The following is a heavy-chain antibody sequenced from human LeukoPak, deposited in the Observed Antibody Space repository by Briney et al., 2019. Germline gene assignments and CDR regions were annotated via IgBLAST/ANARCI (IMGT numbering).Heavy chain of an antibody. CDR1: GFTFSSYS. D-gene: IGHD2-2*01. V-gene: IGHV3-48*01. CDR2: ISSSSSTI. J-gene: IGHJ4*02. CDR3: ARDRERYCSSTSCYHFDY. Sequence: PGGSLRLSCAASGFTFSSYSMNWVRQAPGKGLEWVSYISSSSSTIYYADSVKGRFTISRDNAKNSLYLQMNSLRAEDTAVYYCARDRERYCSSTSCYHFDYWGQGTLVTVSS.